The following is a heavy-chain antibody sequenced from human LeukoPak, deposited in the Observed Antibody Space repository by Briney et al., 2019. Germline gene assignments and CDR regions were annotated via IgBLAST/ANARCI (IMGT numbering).Heavy chain of an antibody. CDR1: GFSLSTSGVG. CDR3: AHSSDYDFWSGYYPHFDY. V-gene: IGHV2-5*01. J-gene: IGHJ4*02. CDR2: IYWNDDK. D-gene: IGHD3-3*01. Sequence: SGPTLVKPTQTLTLTCTFSGFSLSTSGVGVGWIRQPPGKALEWLALIYWNDDKRYSPSLKSRLTITKDTSKNQVVLTMTNMDPVDTATCYCAHSSDYDFWSGYYPHFDYWGQGTLVTVSS.